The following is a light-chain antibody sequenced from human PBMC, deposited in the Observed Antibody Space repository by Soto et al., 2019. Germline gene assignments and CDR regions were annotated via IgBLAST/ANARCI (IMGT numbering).Light chain of an antibody. V-gene: IGKV3-20*01. CDR2: GAS. CDR1: QSVSSSY. J-gene: IGKJ5*01. CDR3: QQYGSSST. Sequence: EIVLTQSPGTRSLSPGERATLSCRASQSVSSSYLAWYQQKPGQAPRLLIYGASSRPTGIPDRFSGSGSGTDFTLTISRLEPEDFAVYYCQQYGSSSTFGQGTRLEIK.